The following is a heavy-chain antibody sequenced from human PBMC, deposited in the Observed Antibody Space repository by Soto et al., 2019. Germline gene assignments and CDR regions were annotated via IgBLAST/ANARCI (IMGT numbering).Heavy chain of an antibody. J-gene: IGHJ5*02. CDR1: GYIFTRYW. Sequence: GESLKISCKASGYIFTRYWIGWVRQMPGKGLEWMGIIYPGDSDTRYSPSFQGQVTISVDKSISTAYLQWSSLKASDTAMYYCARDGSGSGSYQLDLWGQGTLVTVSS. CDR3: ARDGSGSGSYQLDL. D-gene: IGHD1-26*01. V-gene: IGHV5-51*01. CDR2: IYPGDSDT.